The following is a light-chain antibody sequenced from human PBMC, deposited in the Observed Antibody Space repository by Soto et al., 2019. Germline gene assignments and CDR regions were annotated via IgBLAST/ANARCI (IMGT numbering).Light chain of an antibody. CDR2: TND. CDR1: SSNIESNT. V-gene: IGLV1-44*01. Sequence: LTQPPSASGTPGQRVTISCSGSSSNIESNTVYWYQQLPGMAPRLLIHTNDRRPSGVPDRFSGSKSGTSASLAISGLQSEDEADYYCLAWDDSLNGNLFGTGTKVTVL. J-gene: IGLJ1*01. CDR3: LAWDDSLNGNL.